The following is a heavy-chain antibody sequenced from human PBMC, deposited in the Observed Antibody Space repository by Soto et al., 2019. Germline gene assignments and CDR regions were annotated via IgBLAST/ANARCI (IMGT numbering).Heavy chain of an antibody. CDR2: ISGSGGST. CDR3: AKHPYITMVRGAPAYSFFDY. Sequence: GGSLRLSCAASGFTFSSYAMSWVRQAPGKGLEWVSAISGSGGSTYYADSVKGRFTISRDNSKNTLYLQMYSLRAEDTAVYYCAKHPYITMVRGAPAYSFFDYWGQGTLVTVSS. D-gene: IGHD3-10*01. CDR1: GFTFSSYA. V-gene: IGHV3-23*01. J-gene: IGHJ4*02.